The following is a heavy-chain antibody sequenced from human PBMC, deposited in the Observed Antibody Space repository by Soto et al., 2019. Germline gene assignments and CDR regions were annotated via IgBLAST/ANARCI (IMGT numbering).Heavy chain of an antibody. CDR2: INPNGGST. CDR1: GYTFTGYY. J-gene: IGHJ3*02. V-gene: IGHV1-2*02. Sequence: ASVKVSCKASGYTFTGYYMHWVRQAPGQGLEWMGMINPNGGSTSYAQKFQGRVTMTRDTSISTVYMELSRLRSDDTAVYYCARRPQYSSGWYDRGLDAFDIWGQGTMVTVSS. D-gene: IGHD6-19*01. CDR3: ARRPQYSSGWYDRGLDAFDI.